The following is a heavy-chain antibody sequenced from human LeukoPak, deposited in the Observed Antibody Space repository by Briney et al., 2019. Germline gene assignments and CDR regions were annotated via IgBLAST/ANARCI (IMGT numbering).Heavy chain of an antibody. D-gene: IGHD1-26*01. J-gene: IGHJ4*02. CDR3: AKVSGSYSGY. CDR2: ISGGGVST. CDR1: GFTFSSYA. V-gene: IGHV3-23*01. Sequence: PGASLRLSCAASGFTFSSYAMSWVRQAPGKGLEWVSAISGGGVSTYYADSVKGRFTISRDNSKNTLYLQMNSLRAEDTAVYYCAKVSGSYSGYWGQGTLVTVSS.